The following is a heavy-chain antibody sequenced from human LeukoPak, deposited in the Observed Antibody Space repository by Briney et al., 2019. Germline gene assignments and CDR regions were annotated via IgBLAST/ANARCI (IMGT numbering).Heavy chain of an antibody. D-gene: IGHD3-9*01. V-gene: IGHV4-4*09. CDR3: AKTGHYYYFMDV. J-gene: IGHJ6*03. Sequence: PSETLSLTCTVSGASVSSYYWSWIRQPPGKGLEWVGYIYTSGSTYYNPSLKSRVTISVDTSKNQISLRLSSVTAADTALYYCAKTGHYYYFMDVWGKGTTVTVSS. CDR2: IYTSGST. CDR1: GASVSSYY.